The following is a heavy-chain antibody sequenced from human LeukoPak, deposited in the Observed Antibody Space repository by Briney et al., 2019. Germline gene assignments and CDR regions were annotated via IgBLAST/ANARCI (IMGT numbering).Heavy chain of an antibody. CDR2: LDRNSGGT. Sequence: ESVSCKSSGFFFNAYQMLWLPQAPAQGLERMGSLDRNSGGTNNAQKVQGRVTMTRDTSTSKVYMDLTGLPSNDTAIYFCARGDSWYRELDYWGRGSLVTVSS. CDR1: GFFFNAYQ. V-gene: IGHV1-2*02. J-gene: IGHJ4*02. CDR3: ARGDSWYRELDY. D-gene: IGHD6-13*01.